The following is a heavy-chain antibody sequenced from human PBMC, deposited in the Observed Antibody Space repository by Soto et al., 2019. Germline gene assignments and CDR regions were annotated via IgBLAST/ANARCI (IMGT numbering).Heavy chain of an antibody. CDR1: GITLSDYY. V-gene: IGHV3-11*01. J-gene: IGHJ4*02. D-gene: IGHD2-8*01. CDR2: ISNSDYTT. Sequence: QVHLVASGGGLVKPGGSLRLSCVASGITLSDYYMTWIRQAPGKGLEWLSYISNSDYTTYYADSVKGRFTISRDNAKNSLYLQLNGLRVEDTAVYYCASGKWSLDYWGQGILVIVSS. CDR3: ASGKWSLDY.